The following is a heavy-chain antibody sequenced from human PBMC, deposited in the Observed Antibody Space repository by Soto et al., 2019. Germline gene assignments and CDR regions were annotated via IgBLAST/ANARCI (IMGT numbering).Heavy chain of an antibody. V-gene: IGHV3-23*01. CDR3: ARRGSGTYYDY. CDR1: GFTFSSYA. Sequence: EVQLLESGGGLVQPGGSLRLSCAASGFTFSSYAMRWVRQAPVKGLEWVSDISGSGGSTYYADSVKGRFTISRENSKNTLYLQMNSLRAEDTAVYYCARRGSGTYYDYWGQGTLVTVSS. J-gene: IGHJ4*02. CDR2: ISGSGGST. D-gene: IGHD1-26*01.